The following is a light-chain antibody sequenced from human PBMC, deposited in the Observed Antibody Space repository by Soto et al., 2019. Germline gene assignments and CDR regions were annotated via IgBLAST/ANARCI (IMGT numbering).Light chain of an antibody. J-gene: IGKJ1*01. CDR3: QHYNSYSEA. Sequence: DIQMTQSPSTLSASVGDRVTFACRASQNIVDWLAWYQQKPGKAPKLLIYKASTLKSGVPSRFSGSGSGTEFTLTISSLQPDDFATYYCQHYNSYSEAFGQGTKVDIK. CDR2: KAS. V-gene: IGKV1-5*03. CDR1: QNIVDW.